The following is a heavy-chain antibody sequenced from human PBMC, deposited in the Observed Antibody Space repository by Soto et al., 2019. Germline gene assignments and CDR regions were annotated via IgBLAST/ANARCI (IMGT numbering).Heavy chain of an antibody. V-gene: IGHV1-18*01. CDR2: ISAYNGNT. CDR3: ARDGAYYYDSSGYYRWFDP. CDR1: GYTFTSYG. J-gene: IGHJ5*02. Sequence: ASVMVSCKASGYTFTSYGISWVRQAPGQGLEWMGWISAYNGNTNYAQKLQGRVTMTTDTSTSTAYMELRSLRSDDTAVYYCARDGAYYYDSSGYYRWFDPWGQGTLVTVSS. D-gene: IGHD3-22*01.